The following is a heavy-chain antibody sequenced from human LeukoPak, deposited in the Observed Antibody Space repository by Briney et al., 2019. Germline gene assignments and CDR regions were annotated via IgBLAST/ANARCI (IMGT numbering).Heavy chain of an antibody. J-gene: IGHJ5*02. V-gene: IGHV3-23*01. Sequence: GGSLRLSCAASGFTFSSYAMSWVRQAPGKGLEWVSAISGSGGSTYYADSVKGRFTISRDNAKNSLYLQMNSLRAEDTAVYYCVREASKQQDDNWFDPWGQGALVTVSS. D-gene: IGHD6-13*01. CDR1: GFTFSSYA. CDR2: ISGSGGST. CDR3: VREASKQQDDNWFDP.